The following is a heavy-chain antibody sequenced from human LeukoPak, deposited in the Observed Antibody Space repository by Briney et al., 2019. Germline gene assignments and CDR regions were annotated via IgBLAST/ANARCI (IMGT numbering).Heavy chain of an antibody. CDR1: GFTFTDYY. CDR3: ARDLGTHICY. D-gene: IGHD4-23*01. J-gene: IGHJ4*02. V-gene: IGHV3-11*06. Sequence: GGSLRLSCAASGFTFTDYYMSWIRQAPGEGLEFVSYISGSSTYTNYADSVRGRFTISRDNAKNSLYLQMSSLRAEDTAVYYCARDLGTHICYWGQGTLVTVSS. CDR2: ISGSSTYT.